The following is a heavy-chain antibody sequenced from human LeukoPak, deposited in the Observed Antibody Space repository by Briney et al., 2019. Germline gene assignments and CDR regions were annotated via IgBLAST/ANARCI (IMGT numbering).Heavy chain of an antibody. CDR1: GGSISSYY. Sequence: PSETLSLTCTVSGGSISSYYWSWIRQPPGKGLEWIGYIYYSGSTNYNPSLKSRVTISVDTSKNQFSLKLSSVTAAGTAVYYCAYAPVGAAWYFDLWGRGTLVTVSS. CDR3: AYAPVGAAWYFDL. J-gene: IGHJ2*01. CDR2: IYYSGST. V-gene: IGHV4-59*01. D-gene: IGHD1-26*01.